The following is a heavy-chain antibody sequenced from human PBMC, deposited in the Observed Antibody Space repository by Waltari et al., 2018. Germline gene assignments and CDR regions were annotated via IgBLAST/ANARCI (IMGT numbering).Heavy chain of an antibody. CDR1: GGSISSYY. CDR2: IYYSGST. CDR3: ARDMKYGSGSYYKSYYYYYMDV. D-gene: IGHD3-10*01. V-gene: IGHV4-59*01. Sequence: QVQLQESGPGLVKPSETLSLTCTVSGGSISSYYWSWIRQPPGKGPEWIGYIYYSGSTNYNPSLKSRVTISVDTSKNQFSLKLSSVTAADTAVYYCARDMKYGSGSYYKSYYYYYMDVWGKGTTVTVSS. J-gene: IGHJ6*03.